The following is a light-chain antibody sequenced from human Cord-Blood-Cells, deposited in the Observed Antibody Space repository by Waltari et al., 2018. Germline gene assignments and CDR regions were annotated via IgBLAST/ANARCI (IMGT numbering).Light chain of an antibody. V-gene: IGLV1-44*01. CDR3: AAWDDSLNGWV. Sequence: QSVLTQPPSASGTPGPSVTIPCSGSSSNIGSNTVNWSQQLPGTAPKLLIYSNNQRPSGVPDRFSGSKSGTSASLAISGLQSEDEADYYCAAWDDSLNGWVFGGGTKLTVL. CDR1: SSNIGSNT. CDR2: SNN. J-gene: IGLJ3*02.